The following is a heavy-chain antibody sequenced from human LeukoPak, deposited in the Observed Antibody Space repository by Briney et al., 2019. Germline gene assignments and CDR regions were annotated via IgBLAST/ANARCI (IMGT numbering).Heavy chain of an antibody. CDR3: ARGSSSDY. CDR2: IKQDGSEK. D-gene: IGHD6-19*01. J-gene: IGHJ4*02. Sequence: GGSLRLSCAASGFTFSRYWMNWVRQAPGKGLEWVANIKQDGSEKYYVDSVKGRFTISRDNTKNSLYLQMNSLRAEDTAVYYCARGSSSDYWGQGTLVTVSS. CDR1: GFTFSRYW. V-gene: IGHV3-7*01.